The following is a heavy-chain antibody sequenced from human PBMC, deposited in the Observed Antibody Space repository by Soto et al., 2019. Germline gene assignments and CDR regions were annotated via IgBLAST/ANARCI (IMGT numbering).Heavy chain of an antibody. CDR1: GFTVSSDY. V-gene: IGHV3-53*01. CDR2: IYSDGST. J-gene: IGHJ4*02. Sequence: GGSLRLSCAASGFTVSSDYMGWVRQAPGKGLEWVSLIYSDGSTYYVDSVKGRFTISRDNSKNTLLLQMNSLRAEDTAVYYCAKYCSSTTCRSFDYWGQGTLVTVSS. D-gene: IGHD2-2*01. CDR3: AKYCSSTTCRSFDY.